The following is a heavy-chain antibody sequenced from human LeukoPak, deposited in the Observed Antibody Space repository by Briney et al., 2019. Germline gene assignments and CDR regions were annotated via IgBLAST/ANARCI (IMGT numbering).Heavy chain of an antibody. Sequence: PSETLSLTCIGSRGSVSSGSHYWSWIRHPPGKGLECMGYIYYSGSTNYNPSLKSRVPISVDTSKNQFSLKLSSVTAADTAVYYCARLKYSSGWLGGTYYFDYWGQGTLVTVSS. J-gene: IGHJ4*02. CDR1: RGSVSSGSHY. D-gene: IGHD6-19*01. CDR3: ARLKYSSGWLGGTYYFDY. V-gene: IGHV4-61*01. CDR2: IYYSGST.